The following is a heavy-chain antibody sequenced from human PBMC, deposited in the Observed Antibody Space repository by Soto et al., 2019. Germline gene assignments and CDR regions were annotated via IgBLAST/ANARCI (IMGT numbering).Heavy chain of an antibody. CDR2: ISWYSGSI. CDR3: AKDIGYCSGGSCYIFDY. Sequence: EVQLVESGGGLVQPGRSLRLSCAASGFTFDDYAMHWVRQAPGKGLEWVSGISWYSGSIGYADSVKGRFTISRDNAKNSLYLQMNSLRAEDTALYYCAKDIGYCSGGSCYIFDYWGQGTLVTVSS. D-gene: IGHD2-15*01. CDR1: GFTFDDYA. V-gene: IGHV3-9*01. J-gene: IGHJ4*02.